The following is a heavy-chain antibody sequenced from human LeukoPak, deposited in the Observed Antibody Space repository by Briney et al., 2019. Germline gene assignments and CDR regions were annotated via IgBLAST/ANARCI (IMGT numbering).Heavy chain of an antibody. D-gene: IGHD3-3*01. CDR1: GFTFSSYA. CDR2: ISGSGGST. V-gene: IGHV3-23*01. J-gene: IGHJ6*03. CDR3: AKYFSPPFGDQDYYYYMDV. Sequence: GGSLRLSCAASGFTFSSYAMSWVRQAPGKGLEWVSAISGSGGSTYYADSVKGRFTISRDNSKNTLYLQMNSLRAEDTAVYYCAKYFSPPFGDQDYYYYMDVWGKGTTVTVSS.